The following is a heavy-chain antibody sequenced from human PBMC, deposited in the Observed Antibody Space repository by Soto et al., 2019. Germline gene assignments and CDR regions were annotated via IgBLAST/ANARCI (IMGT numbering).Heavy chain of an antibody. D-gene: IGHD1-26*01. J-gene: IGHJ5*02. CDR1: GDSVSSQNYY. V-gene: IGHV4-39*01. Sequence: SETLSLTCTVSGDSVSSQNYYWGWIRQPPGKGLEWLGDIYSSGTTYYNPSLKSRVTMSVDTSKNQVSLKLTSLTAADTAVYFCARRPSHGTYFSWGQGTLVTVSS. CDR3: ARRPSHGTYFS. CDR2: IYSSGTT.